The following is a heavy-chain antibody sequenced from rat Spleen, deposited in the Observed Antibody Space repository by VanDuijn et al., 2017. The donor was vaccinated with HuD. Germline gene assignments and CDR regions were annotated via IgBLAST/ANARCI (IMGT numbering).Heavy chain of an antibody. CDR2: ISAGGDST. CDR3: VRHGYTRYYFDY. J-gene: IGHJ2*01. D-gene: IGHD1-9*01. Sequence: EVQMVESSGGLVQPGRSLKLSCAASGFTFSNYYMAWVRQAPTKGLEWVAYISAGGDSTYCRDSVKGRFTISRDNTKSTLYLQMDSLKSEDTASYYCVRHGYTRYYFDYWGQGVMVTVSS. CDR1: GFTFSNYY. V-gene: IGHV5-25*01.